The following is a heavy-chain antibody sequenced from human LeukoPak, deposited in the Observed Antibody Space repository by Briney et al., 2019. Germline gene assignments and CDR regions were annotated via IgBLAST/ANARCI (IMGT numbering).Heavy chain of an antibody. CDR2: IYYSGST. D-gene: IGHD6-19*01. Sequence: SETLSLTCSVSGGSISSYYWSWIRQPPGKGLEWIGYIYYSGSTNYNPSLKSRVTISVDTSKNQFSLKLSSVTAADTAVYYCARASSSGWIPDAFDIWGQGTMVTVSS. V-gene: IGHV4-59*01. CDR3: ARASSSGWIPDAFDI. J-gene: IGHJ3*02. CDR1: GGSISSYY.